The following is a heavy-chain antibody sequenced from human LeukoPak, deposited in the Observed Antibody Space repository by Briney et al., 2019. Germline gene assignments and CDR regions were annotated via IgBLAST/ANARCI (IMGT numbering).Heavy chain of an antibody. J-gene: IGHJ4*02. CDR2: ISESDSDT. CDR1: GFTFSKSA. Sequence: GGSLRLSCAASGFTFSKSAMSWVRQAPGKGLEWVSVISESDSDTYYADSVKGRFTISRDTSTDTLFLQLSSLRAEDTAVYYCAKTQSGTYSYFDHWGQGALVTVSS. CDR3: AKTQSGTYSYFDH. D-gene: IGHD1-26*01. V-gene: IGHV3-23*01.